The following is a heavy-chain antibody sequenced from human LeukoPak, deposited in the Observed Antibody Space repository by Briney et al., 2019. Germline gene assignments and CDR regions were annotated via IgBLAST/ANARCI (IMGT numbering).Heavy chain of an antibody. D-gene: IGHD3-10*01. CDR3: AKDPGPYYYGSGSYLGGHGDY. Sequence: GGSLRLSCAASGFTFSSYAMSWVRQAPGKGLEWVSAISGSGGSTYYADSVKGRFTISRDNSKHTLYLQMNSLRAEDTAVYYCAKDPGPYYYGSGSYLGGHGDYWGQGTLVTVSS. V-gene: IGHV3-23*01. CDR2: ISGSGGST. CDR1: GFTFSSYA. J-gene: IGHJ4*02.